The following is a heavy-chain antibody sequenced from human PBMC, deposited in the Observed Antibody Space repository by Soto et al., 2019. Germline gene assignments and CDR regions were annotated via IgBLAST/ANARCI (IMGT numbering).Heavy chain of an antibody. Sequence: EVQLVESGGGLVQPGGSLRLSCAASGFTFSVYWMHWVRQAPGKGLVWVSRMNSDGSSPNYADSVEGRFTISSDNAKNTLYLQMNSLRAEDTAVYYCARDRIAGSGSCDNWGQGTLVTVSS. V-gene: IGHV3-74*01. D-gene: IGHD3-10*01. CDR1: GFTFSVYW. J-gene: IGHJ4*02. CDR2: MNSDGSSP. CDR3: ARDRIAGSGSCDN.